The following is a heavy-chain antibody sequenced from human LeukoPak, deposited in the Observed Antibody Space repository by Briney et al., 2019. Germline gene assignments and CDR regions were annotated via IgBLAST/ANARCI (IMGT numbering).Heavy chain of an antibody. CDR2: IYYSGST. V-gene: IGHV4-59*01. CDR3: ARDHDSSGYDAFDI. J-gene: IGHJ3*02. CDR1: GGSISSYY. D-gene: IGHD3-22*01. Sequence: SETLSLTCTVSGGSISSYYWSWIRQPPGKGLEWIGYIYYSGSTNYNPPLKSRVTISVDTSKNQFSLKLSSVTAADTAVYYCARDHDSSGYDAFDIWGQGTMVTVSS.